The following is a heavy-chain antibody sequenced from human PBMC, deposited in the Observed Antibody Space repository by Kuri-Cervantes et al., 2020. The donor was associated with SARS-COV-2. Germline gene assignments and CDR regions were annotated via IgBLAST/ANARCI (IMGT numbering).Heavy chain of an antibody. J-gene: IGHJ5*02. Sequence: GSLRLSCTVSGGSISSGSYYWSWIRQSPGKRLEWIGEVNHNGGANYNPSLRSRVTISVDPSKAQFSLNLMYVTAADTAVYYCVRLGGYTPGYNWFDPWGQGTQVTVSS. V-gene: IGHV4-39*07. CDR1: GGSISSGSYY. D-gene: IGHD5-18*01. CDR3: VRLGGYTPGYNWFDP. CDR2: VNHNGGA.